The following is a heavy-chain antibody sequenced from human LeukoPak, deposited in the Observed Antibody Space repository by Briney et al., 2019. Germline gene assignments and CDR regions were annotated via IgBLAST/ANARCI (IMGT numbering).Heavy chain of an antibody. CDR3: ARDPDAFDI. CDR1: GFTVSSNY. J-gene: IGHJ3*02. Sequence: GGSLRLSCAASGFTVSSNYMSWVRQAPGEGLEWVSFIYSGASTYYADSVKGRFTISRDNSKNTLYLQMNSLRAEHTDVYYCARDPDAFDIWGQGTMVTVSS. CDR2: IYSGAST. V-gene: IGHV3-66*01.